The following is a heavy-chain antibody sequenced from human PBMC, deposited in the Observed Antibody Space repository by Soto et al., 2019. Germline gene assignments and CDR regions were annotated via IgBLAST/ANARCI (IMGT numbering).Heavy chain of an antibody. V-gene: IGHV4-4*02. CDR1: SGSVSDSYW. CDR2: IYHSGST. J-gene: IGHJ4*02. CDR3: ARGGDYRFDY. Sequence: SETLSLTCAVFSGSVSDSYWWSWVRQPPGKGLEWIGEIYHSGSTNYNPSLKSRVTISIEKSKNQFSLKLTSVTAADTGVYYCARGGDYRFDYWGQGTLVTVSS. D-gene: IGHD4-4*01.